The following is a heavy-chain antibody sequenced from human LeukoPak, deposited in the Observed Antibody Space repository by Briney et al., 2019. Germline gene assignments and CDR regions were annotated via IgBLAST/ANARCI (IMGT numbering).Heavy chain of an antibody. CDR2: ISSSSSYI. Sequence: PGGSLRLSCAASGFTFSSYSMNWVRQAPGKGLEWVSSISSSSSYIYYADSVKGRFTISRDNAKNSLYLQMNGLRAEDTAVYYCARDALRFLEWLFKENRNNWFDPWGQGTLVTVSS. CDR1: GFTFSSYS. CDR3: ARDALRFLEWLFKENRNNWFDP. V-gene: IGHV3-21*01. J-gene: IGHJ5*02. D-gene: IGHD3-3*01.